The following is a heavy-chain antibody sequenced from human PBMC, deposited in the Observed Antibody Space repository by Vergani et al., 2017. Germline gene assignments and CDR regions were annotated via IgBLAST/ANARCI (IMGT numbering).Heavy chain of an antibody. CDR1: GFGFKNFA. V-gene: IGHV3-30*03. CDR3: ARDGTDIFVRSSDYSHLLDY. CDR2: ISKDGTHD. J-gene: IGHJ4*02. Sequence: QVSLVESGGGVVQPGRSLTLTCSASGFGFKNFAMHWVRQAPGKGLEWVATISKDGTHDYYEPSVRGRFAVSRDNFKNTMYLQMDRLTTDDTAVYFCARDGTDIFVRSSDYSHLLDYWGQGILVTVSS. D-gene: IGHD3-22*01.